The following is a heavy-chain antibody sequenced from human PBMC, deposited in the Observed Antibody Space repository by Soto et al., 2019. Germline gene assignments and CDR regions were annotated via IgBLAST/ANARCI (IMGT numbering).Heavy chain of an antibody. CDR1: GFTFSSYE. CDR2: ISSSGSTI. V-gene: IGHV3-48*03. Sequence: EVQLVESGGGLVQPGGSLGLSCAASGFTFSSYEMNWVRQAPGKGLEWVSYISSSGSTIYYADSVKGRFTISRDNAKNSLYLQMNSLRAEDTAVYYCARVRGIAAAGYYFDYWGQGTLVTVSS. J-gene: IGHJ4*02. CDR3: ARVRGIAAAGYYFDY. D-gene: IGHD6-13*01.